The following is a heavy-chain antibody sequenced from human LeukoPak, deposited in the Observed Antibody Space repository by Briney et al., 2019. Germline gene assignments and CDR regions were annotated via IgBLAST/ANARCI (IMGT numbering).Heavy chain of an antibody. CDR1: GFTFSSYG. CDR2: ISYDGSNK. CDR3: AKEPRIDYGDYVDY. J-gene: IGHJ4*02. V-gene: IGHV3-30*18. Sequence: GGSLRLSCAASGFTFSSYGTHWVRQAAGKGMEWVAVISYDGSNKYYADSVKGRFTISRDNSKNTLYLQMNSLRAEDTAVYYCAKEPRIDYGDYVDYWGQGTLVTVSS. D-gene: IGHD4-17*01.